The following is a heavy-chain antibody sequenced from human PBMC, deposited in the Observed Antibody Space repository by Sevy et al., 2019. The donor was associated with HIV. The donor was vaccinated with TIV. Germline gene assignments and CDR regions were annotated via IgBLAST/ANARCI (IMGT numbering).Heavy chain of an antibody. Sequence: GGSLRLSCEASGFSFRDSAVHWVRQPFGKGLEWVGRIKSKGYNYATLYSSSVKGRFIISRDDSSNTAYLQMNSLQTEDTAIYYCRSLDLVVTGATFRGRNQKTIDWSGQGSLVTVSS. V-gene: IGHV3-73*01. D-gene: IGHD2-21*02. CDR2: IKSKGYNYAT. CDR1: GFSFRDSA. CDR3: RSLDLVVTGATFRGRNQKTIDW. J-gene: IGHJ4*02.